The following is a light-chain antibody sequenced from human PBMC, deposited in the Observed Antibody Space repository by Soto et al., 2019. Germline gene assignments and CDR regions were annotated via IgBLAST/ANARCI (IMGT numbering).Light chain of an antibody. V-gene: IGKV1-39*01. CDR2: AAS. J-gene: IGKJ1*01. CDR1: RIITGY. Sequence: DVQLTQSPSSLSASLGDRVTITCRASRIITGYLNWYQRKPGKAPKLLIYAASNLEGGVPTRFSGSEFGTEFTLTIANLQLEDFGTYFCQQSYSTPGTFGQGTRV. CDR3: QQSYSTPGT.